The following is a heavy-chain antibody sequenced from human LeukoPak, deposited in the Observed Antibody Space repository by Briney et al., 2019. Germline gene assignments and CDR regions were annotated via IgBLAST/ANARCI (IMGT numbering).Heavy chain of an antibody. J-gene: IGHJ3*02. Sequence: PSQTLSLTSTLSGGSINSGNYYWSWIRQPAGKGLEWIGRIYTSGSTNSHPSLRTRVTISVDTSRNQFSLKLGSVTAADTAVYYCARGASYDSDDAFDIWGQGTMVTVSS. V-gene: IGHV4-61*02. CDR2: IYTSGST. CDR1: GGSINSGNYY. CDR3: ARGASYDSDDAFDI. D-gene: IGHD3-3*01.